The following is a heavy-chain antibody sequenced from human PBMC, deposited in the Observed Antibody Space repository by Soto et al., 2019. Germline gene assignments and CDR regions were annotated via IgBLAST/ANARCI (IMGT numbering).Heavy chain of an antibody. D-gene: IGHD6-19*01. Sequence: PGGSLRLSCAASGFTFSSYEMNWVRQAPGKGLEWVSYISSSGSTIYYADSVKGRFTISRDNAKNSLYLQMNSLRAEDTAVYYCARVGSGWQNFDYWGQGTLVTVSS. CDR1: GFTFSSYE. V-gene: IGHV3-48*03. CDR2: ISSSGSTI. J-gene: IGHJ4*02. CDR3: ARVGSGWQNFDY.